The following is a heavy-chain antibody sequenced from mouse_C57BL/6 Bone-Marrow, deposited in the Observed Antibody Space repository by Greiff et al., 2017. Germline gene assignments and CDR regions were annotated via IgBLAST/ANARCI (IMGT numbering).Heavy chain of an antibody. CDR3: ARDGKDSWFAY. D-gene: IGHD4-1*01. Sequence: EVQRVESGGGLVKPGGSLKLSCAASGFTFSSYAMSWVRQTPEKRLEWVATISDGGSYTYYPDNVKGRFTISRDNAKNNLYLQMSHLKSEDTAMYYCARDGKDSWFAYWGQGTLVTVSA. CDR1: GFTFSSYA. CDR2: ISDGGSYT. V-gene: IGHV5-4*01. J-gene: IGHJ3*01.